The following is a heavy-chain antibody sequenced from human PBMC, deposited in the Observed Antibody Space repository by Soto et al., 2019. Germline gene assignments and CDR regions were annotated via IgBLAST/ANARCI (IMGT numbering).Heavy chain of an antibody. CDR1: GFTFSSYS. D-gene: IGHD5-12*01. J-gene: IGHJ4*02. Sequence: EVQLVESGGGLVQPRGSLRLSCVASGFTFSSYSMNWVRQAPGQGLEWVSYISSSSNAIYYADSVKGRFTISRDNAKNSLYLQMNSLRDEDTAVYYCTTSVGASGYEFYWGQGTLVTVSS. V-gene: IGHV3-48*02. CDR2: ISSSSNAI. CDR3: TTSVGASGYEFY.